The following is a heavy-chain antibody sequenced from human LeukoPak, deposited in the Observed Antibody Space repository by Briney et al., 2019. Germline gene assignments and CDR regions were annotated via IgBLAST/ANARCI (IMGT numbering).Heavy chain of an antibody. V-gene: IGHV4-34*01. CDR3: AADSGSYDNGVY. D-gene: IGHD1-26*01. J-gene: IGHJ4*02. CDR2: INHSGST. CDR1: GGSFSGYY. Sequence: SETLSLTCAVYGGSFSGYYWSWIRQPPGKGLEWIGEINHSGSTNYNPSLKSRVTISVDTSKNQFSLRLSSVTAADTAVYYCAADSGSYDNGVYWGQGTLVTVSS.